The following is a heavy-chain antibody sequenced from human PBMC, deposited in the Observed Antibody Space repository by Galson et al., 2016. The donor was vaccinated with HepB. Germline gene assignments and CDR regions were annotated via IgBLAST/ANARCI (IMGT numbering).Heavy chain of an antibody. CDR3: AKDLYDYYDTSGYGLGGNAFDI. Sequence: SLRLSCAASGFTFSSYAMSWVRQAPEKGLNWVSSISGSVGSTYYADSVKGRFTISRDNSKNTLYLQINSLRAEDTAIYYCAKDLYDYYDTSGYGLGGNAFDIWGQGTMVTVSS. D-gene: IGHD3-22*01. CDR2: ISGSVGST. V-gene: IGHV3-23*01. CDR1: GFTFSSYA. J-gene: IGHJ3*02.